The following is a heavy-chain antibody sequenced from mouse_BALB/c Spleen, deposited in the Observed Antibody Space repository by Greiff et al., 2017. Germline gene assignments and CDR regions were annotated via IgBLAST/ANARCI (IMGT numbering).Heavy chain of an antibody. Sequence: DVQLVESGGGLVQPGGSRKLSCAASGFTFSSFGMHWVRQAPEKGLEWVAYISSGSSTIYYADTVKGRFTISRDNPKNTLFLQMTSLRSEDTAMYYCARNYYGSSYVGTFAYWGQGTLVTVSA. V-gene: IGHV5-17*02. CDR2: ISSGSSTI. D-gene: IGHD1-1*01. CDR3: ARNYYGSSYVGTFAY. J-gene: IGHJ3*01. CDR1: GFTFSSFG.